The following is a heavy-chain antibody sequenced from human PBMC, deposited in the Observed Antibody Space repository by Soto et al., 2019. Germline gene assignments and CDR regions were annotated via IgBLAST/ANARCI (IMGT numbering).Heavy chain of an antibody. J-gene: IGHJ5*02. CDR2: ISYDGSNK. CDR1: GFTFSSYG. CDR3: AKGVTMVRGVILDWFDP. V-gene: IGHV3-30*18. D-gene: IGHD3-10*01. Sequence: QVQLVESGGGVVQPGRSLRLSCAASGFTFSSYGMHWVRQAPGKGLEWVAVISYDGSNKYYADSVKGRFTISRDNSKNTLYLQMNSLRAEDTAVYCCAKGVTMVRGVILDWFDPWGQGTLVTVSS.